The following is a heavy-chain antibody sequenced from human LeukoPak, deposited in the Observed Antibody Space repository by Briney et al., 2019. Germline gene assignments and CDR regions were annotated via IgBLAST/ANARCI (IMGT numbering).Heavy chain of an antibody. CDR2: ISASGGST. D-gene: IGHD1-14*01. CDR1: GFTFSSYA. J-gene: IGHJ4*02. CDR3: AKNWDRLDS. Sequence: GGSLRLSCVVSGFTFSSYAMNWVRQAPGKGLEWVSGISASGGSTYYTDSVKGRFTISRDNSKNTLYLQMSSLRHEDTAVYYCAKNWDRLDSWGQGTLVTVSS. V-gene: IGHV3-23*01.